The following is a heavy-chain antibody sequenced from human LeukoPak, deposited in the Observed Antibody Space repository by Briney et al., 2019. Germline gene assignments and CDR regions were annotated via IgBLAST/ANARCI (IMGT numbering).Heavy chain of an antibody. Sequence: SETLSLTCTVSGGSISSSSYYWGWVRQPPGKGLEWIGSIYYSGSTYYNPSLKSRVTISVDTPKNQFSLKLSSVTAADTAVYYCARDIAAAGTDYWGQGTLVTVSS. CDR3: ARDIAAAGTDY. V-gene: IGHV4-39*07. J-gene: IGHJ4*02. D-gene: IGHD6-13*01. CDR2: IYYSGST. CDR1: GGSISSSSYY.